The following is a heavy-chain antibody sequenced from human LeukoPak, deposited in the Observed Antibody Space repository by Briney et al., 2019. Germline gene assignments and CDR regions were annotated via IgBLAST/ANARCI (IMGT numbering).Heavy chain of an antibody. J-gene: IGHJ4*02. CDR2: ISYDGSNK. Sequence: GGSLRLSCAASGFTFSSYGMHWVRQAPGKGLEWVAVISYDGSNKNYADSVKGRFTISRDNSKNTLYLQMNSLRAEDTAVYYCAKDSGRYYDFWSGYYHFDYWGQGTLVTVSS. D-gene: IGHD3-3*01. CDR3: AKDSGRYYDFWSGYYHFDY. V-gene: IGHV3-30*18. CDR1: GFTFSSYG.